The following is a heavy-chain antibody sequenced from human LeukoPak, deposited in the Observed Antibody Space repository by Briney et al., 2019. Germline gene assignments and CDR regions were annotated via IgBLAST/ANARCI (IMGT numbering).Heavy chain of an antibody. CDR2: ISGSGRDT. Sequence: GGSLRLSCAASGLTFPRYAFAWVRQAPGRGLQWVSGISGSGRDTFYSDSVKGRFTISRDNSKNTHYLQMNSLTAEDTAVYYCAKWGDFWTGLNNWYFELWGRGTLVTVSS. V-gene: IGHV3-23*01. D-gene: IGHD3/OR15-3a*01. CDR3: AKWGDFWTGLNNWYFEL. J-gene: IGHJ2*01. CDR1: GLTFPRYA.